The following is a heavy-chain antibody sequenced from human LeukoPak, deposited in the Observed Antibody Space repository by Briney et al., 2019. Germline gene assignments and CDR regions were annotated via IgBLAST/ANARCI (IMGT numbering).Heavy chain of an antibody. Sequence: ASVKVSCKASGYTFTTYAIHWVRQAPGRSLEWMGRINAGNGDEKYSQNFHDRITITRDTSASTVYMELTSLRSEDTAVYYCGKSAPSGFDPWGQGTLVTVSS. CDR1: GYTFTTYA. CDR3: GKSAPSGFDP. CDR2: INAGNGDE. V-gene: IGHV1-3*01. J-gene: IGHJ5*02.